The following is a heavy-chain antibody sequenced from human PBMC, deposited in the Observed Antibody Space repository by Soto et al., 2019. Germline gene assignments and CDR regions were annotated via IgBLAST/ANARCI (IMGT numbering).Heavy chain of an antibody. V-gene: IGHV1-18*01. J-gene: IGHJ6*02. D-gene: IGHD3-16*01. CDR3: AMVDVYVTPSPQDV. CDR1: GYTFTRYG. Sequence: QVQLVQSGAEVKNPGASVKVSCKASGYTFTRYGIGWARQAPGQGLEWMGWINTYNGNTNYAQNAQGRATLTTDTXXSTAYMELRSLRSNDTAIYYCAMVDVYVTPSPQDVWGQGTTVIVSS. CDR2: INTYNGNT.